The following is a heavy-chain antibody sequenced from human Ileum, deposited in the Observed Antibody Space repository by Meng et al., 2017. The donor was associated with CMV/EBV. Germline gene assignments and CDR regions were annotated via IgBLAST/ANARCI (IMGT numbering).Heavy chain of an antibody. V-gene: IGHV4-59*01. J-gene: IGHJ4*02. CDR3: AGRSFDYDLWSGVLDN. CDR2: IDYRGGT. CDR1: GGSISSYY. D-gene: IGHD3-3*01. Sequence: SETLSLTCTVSGGSISSYYWSWIRQPPGKGLQWIAYIDYRGGTKYNPSLRSRVTMSVDTSKNQFSLKLTTVTAADTALYYCAGRSFDYDLWSGVLDNWGQGTLVTVS.